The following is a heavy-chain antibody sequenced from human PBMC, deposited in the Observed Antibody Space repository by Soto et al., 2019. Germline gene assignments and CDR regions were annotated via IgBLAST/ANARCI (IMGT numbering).Heavy chain of an antibody. CDR1: GFTLSSYA. CDR3: AKVREYVAAAVNWFDP. D-gene: IGHD6-13*01. V-gene: IGHV3-23*01. J-gene: IGHJ5*02. CDR2: ISGSGGST. Sequence: HPGGSLRLSCAASGFTLSSYAMSWVRQAPGKGLEWVSAISGSGGSTYYADSVKGRFTISRDNSKNTLYLQMNSLRAEDTAVYYCAKVREYVAAAVNWFDPWGQGTLVTVSS.